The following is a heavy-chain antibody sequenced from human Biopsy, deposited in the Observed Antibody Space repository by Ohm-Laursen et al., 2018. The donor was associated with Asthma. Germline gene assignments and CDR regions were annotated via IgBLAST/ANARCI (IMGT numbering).Heavy chain of an antibody. CDR1: GGSMTPTSHY. D-gene: IGHD3-3*01. J-gene: IGHJ6*02. CDR2: ISYGGKT. V-gene: IGHV4-39*01. CDR3: ARRITIFGVVQKDHGMDA. Sequence: PPGTLSLTCTVSGGSMTPTSHYWDWIRQAPGKGLEWIGYISYGGKTSYNPSLKNRVTIPRDTSKNQFSLRLTSVTAADTAVYFCARRITIFGVVQKDHGMDAWGQGTTVIVSS.